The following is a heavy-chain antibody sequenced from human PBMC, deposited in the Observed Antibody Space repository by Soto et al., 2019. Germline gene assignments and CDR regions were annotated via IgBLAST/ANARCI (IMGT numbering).Heavy chain of an antibody. Sequence: GASVKVSCKASGFIFGTSAIHWVRQTRGHRLEWIGWIVVGTGNTNYAQTFQERVTITRDMFTSTAYMELSGLTSEDTAVYYCISGPTPTDYWGQGTLVTVSS. CDR3: ISGPTPTDY. CDR1: GFIFGTSA. J-gene: IGHJ4*02. V-gene: IGHV1-58*02. CDR2: IVVGTGNT.